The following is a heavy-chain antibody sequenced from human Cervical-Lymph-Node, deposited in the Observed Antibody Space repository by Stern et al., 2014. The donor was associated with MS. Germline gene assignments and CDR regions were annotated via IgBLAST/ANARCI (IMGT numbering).Heavy chain of an antibody. D-gene: IGHD6-13*01. J-gene: IGHJ5*02. CDR3: AHTYSSSWHSNWFDP. V-gene: IGHV2-5*02. Sequence: QITLKESGPTLVKPTQTLTLTCTFSGFSLSTSGVGVGWIRQPPGKALEWLVLIYWDDEKRYSPSLKSRLTITKDTSKNQVVLTMTNMDPVDTATYYCAHTYSSSWHSNWFDPWGQGTLVTVSS. CDR1: GFSLSTSGVG. CDR2: IYWDDEK.